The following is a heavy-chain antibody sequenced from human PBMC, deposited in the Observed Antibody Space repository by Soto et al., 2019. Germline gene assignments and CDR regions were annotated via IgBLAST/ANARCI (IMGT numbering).Heavy chain of an antibody. J-gene: IGHJ5*02. CDR3: ARGPAAYNWCDP. V-gene: IGHV5-51*01. D-gene: IGHD2-2*01. Sequence: GASLKISWEGPGYSFTGYWSGWMRQLPGKGLEWMGIIYPGDSDTRYSPSFQGQVTISADKSISTAYLQWSSLKASDTAMYYCARGPAAYNWCDPWGQGTLITVSS. CDR2: IYPGDSDT. CDR1: GYSFTGYW.